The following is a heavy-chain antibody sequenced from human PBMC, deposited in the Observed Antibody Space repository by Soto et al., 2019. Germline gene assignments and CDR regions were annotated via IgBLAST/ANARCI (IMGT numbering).Heavy chain of an antibody. J-gene: IGHJ4*02. D-gene: IGHD4-17*01. CDR1: GYSFTSYW. Sequence: RGESLKISCKGSGYSFTSYWIGWVRQVPGKGLEWMGIIYPGDSDTRYSPSFQGQVTISADKSISTAYLQWSSLKASDTAMYYCARQTKNYGDYSDYWGQGTLVTVSS. CDR2: IYPGDSDT. V-gene: IGHV5-51*01. CDR3: ARQTKNYGDYSDY.